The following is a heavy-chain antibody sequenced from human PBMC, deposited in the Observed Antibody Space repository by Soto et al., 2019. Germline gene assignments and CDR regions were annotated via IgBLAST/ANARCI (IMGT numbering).Heavy chain of an antibody. CDR1: GGSFSGYY. CDR2: IHYSGNT. CDR3: AKGGWSMDS. Sequence: PSETLSLTCAVYGGSFSGYYWSWIRQPPGKGLEWIGYIHYSGNTNYNPSLKSRVTISVDTYKNQVSLELTSVTAADTAVYFCAKGGWSMDSWGRGILVTVSS. J-gene: IGHJ4*02. V-gene: IGHV4-59*01. D-gene: IGHD6-19*01.